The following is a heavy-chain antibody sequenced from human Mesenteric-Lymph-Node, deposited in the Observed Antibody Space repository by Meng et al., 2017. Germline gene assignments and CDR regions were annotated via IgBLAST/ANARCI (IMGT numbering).Heavy chain of an antibody. CDR3: TRDEQGVYYYGMDD. D-gene: IGHD1/OR15-1a*01. Sequence: GGSLRLSCVASGFTFSSYWMSWVRQAPGKGLEWVANMNQDGSQKYYLDSVKGRFTISRDNARNSLYLQMNSLRAEDSAVYYCTRDEQGVYYYGMDDWGQGTTVTVYS. J-gene: IGHJ6*01. CDR2: MNQDGSQK. CDR1: GFTFSSYW. V-gene: IGHV3-7*01.